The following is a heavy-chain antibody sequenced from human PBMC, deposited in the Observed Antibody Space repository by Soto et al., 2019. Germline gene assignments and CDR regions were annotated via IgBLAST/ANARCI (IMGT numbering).Heavy chain of an antibody. D-gene: IGHD6-19*01. CDR2: SRNKANSYTT. V-gene: IGHV3-72*01. CDR1: GFTFSDHS. J-gene: IGHJ4*02. CDR3: GRARSRSGWYVDS. Sequence: EVQLVESGGGLVQPGGSLRLSCAASGFTFSDHSMDWVRQAPGKGLEWVGRSRNKANSYTTEYAASVIGRFTISRDESKKSLDLQMNSLKTEDTVVYYCGRARSRSGWYVDSWGQGTLVTVSS.